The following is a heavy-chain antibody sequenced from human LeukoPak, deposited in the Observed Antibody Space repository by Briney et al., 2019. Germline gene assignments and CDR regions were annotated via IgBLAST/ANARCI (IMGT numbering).Heavy chain of an antibody. CDR1: GGSISSYY. CDR2: IYTSGST. Sequence: SETLSLTCTVSGGSISSYYWSWIRQPAGKGLEWIGRIYTSGSTNYNPSLKSRVTMSVDTSKNQFSLKLSSVTAADTAVYYCARDQAAAGGVAFDIWGQGIMVTVSS. J-gene: IGHJ3*02. CDR3: ARDQAAAGGVAFDI. V-gene: IGHV4-4*07. D-gene: IGHD6-25*01.